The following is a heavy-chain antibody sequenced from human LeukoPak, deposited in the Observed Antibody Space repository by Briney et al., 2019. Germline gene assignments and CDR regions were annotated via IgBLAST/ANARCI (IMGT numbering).Heavy chain of an antibody. J-gene: IGHJ5*02. V-gene: IGHV4-34*01. CDR2: INQSGST. Sequence: PSEPLSLTCSVFGGSFSAYYWSWIRQPPGKGLEWIGEINQSGSTKYNPSLKSRVTVSVDKSKNQFSLKLSSVTAADTAVYYCARVAVTIFGVVIIPDNCFDPWGQGTLVTVSS. CDR3: ARVAVTIFGVVIIPDNCFDP. CDR1: GGSFSAYY. D-gene: IGHD3-3*01.